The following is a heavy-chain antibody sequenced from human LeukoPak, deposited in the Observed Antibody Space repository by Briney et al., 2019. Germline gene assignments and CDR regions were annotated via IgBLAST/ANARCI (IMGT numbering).Heavy chain of an antibody. V-gene: IGHV3-9*01. D-gene: IGHD4-17*01. J-gene: IGHJ4*02. CDR3: AKDSYGDYSYYFDY. CDR1: GFTFDDHA. CDR2: VSWNSGSI. Sequence: PGGSLRLSCAASGFTFDDHAMHWVRQAPGKGLEWVSGVSWNSGSIGYADSVKGRFTISRDNAKNSLYLQMNSLRAEDTALYYCAKDSYGDYSYYFDYWGQGTLVTVSS.